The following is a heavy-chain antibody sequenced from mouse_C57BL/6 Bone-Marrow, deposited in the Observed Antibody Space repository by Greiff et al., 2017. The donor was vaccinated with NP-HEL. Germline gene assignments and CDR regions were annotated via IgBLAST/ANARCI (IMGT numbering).Heavy chain of an antibody. Sequence: EVKLMESGGGLVQPGGSLKLSCAASGFTFSDYGMAWVRQAPRKGPEWVAFISNLAYSIYYADTVTGRFTISRENAKNTLYLEMSSLRSEDTAMYYGARRVGGYYAMDYWGQGTSVTVSS. CDR1: GFTFSDYG. CDR2: ISNLAYSI. J-gene: IGHJ4*01. V-gene: IGHV5-15*01. CDR3: ARRVGGYYAMDY.